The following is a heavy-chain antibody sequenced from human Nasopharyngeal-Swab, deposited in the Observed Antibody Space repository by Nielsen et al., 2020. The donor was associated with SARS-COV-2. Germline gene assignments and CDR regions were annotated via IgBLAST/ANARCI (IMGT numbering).Heavy chain of an antibody. CDR1: GDTFTNSA. CDR2: IIPIVGIT. Sequence: SVKVSCKTSGDTFTNSAISWVRQAPGQGLEWMGTIIPIVGITNSAQKFQGRVTINADKSTSTADMELSSLTSEDTAVYYCARLQYRRSSSGDYYNYALDVWGQGTTVTVSS. J-gene: IGHJ6*02. V-gene: IGHV1-69*04. D-gene: IGHD6-6*01. CDR3: ARLQYRRSSSGDYYNYALDV.